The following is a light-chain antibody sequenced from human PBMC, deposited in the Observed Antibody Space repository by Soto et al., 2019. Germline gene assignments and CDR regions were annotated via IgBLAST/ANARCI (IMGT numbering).Light chain of an antibody. CDR3: QQRSNWPRT. J-gene: IGKJ1*01. CDR2: DAS. V-gene: IGKV3-11*01. CDR1: QSVGSY. Sequence: EIVLTQSPATLSLSPGERATLSCRAGQSVGSYLAWYQQKPGQAPRLLIYDASNRATGIPGRFSGSGSGTDFTLTISRLEPEDLAVYFCQQRSNWPRTFGQGTKVDIK.